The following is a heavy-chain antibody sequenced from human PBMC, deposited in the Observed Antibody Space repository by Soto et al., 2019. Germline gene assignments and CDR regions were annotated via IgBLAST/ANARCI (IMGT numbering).Heavy chain of an antibody. J-gene: IGHJ6*02. CDR2: IYHSGST. CDR1: GGSISISNW. Sequence: TLSLTCAVSGGSISISNWWSWVRQPPGKGLEWIGEIYHSGSTNYNPSLQSRVTISVDKSKNQFSLKLSSATAADTAVYYCARAGSGSFSYYYGMDVWGQGTTVTVSS. CDR3: ARAGSGSFSYYYGMDV. V-gene: IGHV4-4*02. D-gene: IGHD3-10*01.